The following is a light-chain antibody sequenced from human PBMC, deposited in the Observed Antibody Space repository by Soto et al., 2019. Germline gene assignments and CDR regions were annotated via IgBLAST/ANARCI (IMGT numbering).Light chain of an antibody. Sequence: DIQMTKSPSTLSASVGDRVTISCRASQSIYSWLAWYQQKPGQAPKLLIHDASSLEGGVPSRFRGSGSGTEFTLTISSLQPDDFATYYCQHYNSHLMYTFGQGTKLEIK. CDR3: QHYNSHLMYT. J-gene: IGKJ2*01. CDR1: QSIYSW. V-gene: IGKV1-5*01. CDR2: DAS.